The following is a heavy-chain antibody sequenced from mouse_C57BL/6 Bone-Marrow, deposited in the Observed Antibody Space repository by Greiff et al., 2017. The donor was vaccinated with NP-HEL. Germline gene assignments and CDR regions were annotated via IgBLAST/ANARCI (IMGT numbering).Heavy chain of an antibody. V-gene: IGHV14-4*01. CDR1: GFNIKDDY. J-gene: IGHJ1*03. Sequence: EVQLQQSWAELVRPGASVKLSCTASGFNIKDDYMHWVKQRPEQGLAWIGWIVPEHGGTEYASKFQGKATITADTSSNTAYLQLSSLTSEDTAVYYCTISIYPAVWGTGTTVTVSS. CDR2: IVPEHGGT. CDR3: TISIYPAV. D-gene: IGHD1-1*01.